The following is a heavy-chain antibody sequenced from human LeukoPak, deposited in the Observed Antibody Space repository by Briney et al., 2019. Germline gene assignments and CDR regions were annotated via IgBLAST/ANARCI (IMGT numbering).Heavy chain of an antibody. V-gene: IGHV3-21*01. CDR3: ARQSSGIAATDKIDY. Sequence: SPGGSLRLSCAASGFTFSSYSMNWVRQAPGKGLEWVSSFTSMSRTIYYADSVKGRFTISRDDAKESLYLQMNSLRAEDTAIYYCARQSSGIAATDKIDYWGQGVLVTVSS. CDR2: FTSMSRTI. D-gene: IGHD6-13*01. CDR1: GFTFSSYS. J-gene: IGHJ4*02.